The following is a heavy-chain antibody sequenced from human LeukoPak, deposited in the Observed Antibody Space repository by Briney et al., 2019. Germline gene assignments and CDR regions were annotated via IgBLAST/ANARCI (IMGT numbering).Heavy chain of an antibody. J-gene: IGHJ4*02. CDR1: GFTFSSYS. CDR3: AREGYYDSSGYYDVFDY. V-gene: IGHV3-21*01. Sequence: GGSLRLSCAASGFTFSSYSMNWVRQAPGKGLEWVSSIGSSSSYIYYADSVKGRFTISRDNAKNSLYLQMNSLRAEDTAVYYCAREGYYDSSGYYDVFDYWGQGTLVTVSS. CDR2: IGSSSSYI. D-gene: IGHD3-22*01.